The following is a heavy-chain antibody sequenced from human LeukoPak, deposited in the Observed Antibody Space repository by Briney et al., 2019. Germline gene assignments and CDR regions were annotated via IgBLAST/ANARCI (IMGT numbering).Heavy chain of an antibody. CDR3: AKAPYLSSGS. Sequence: PSETLSLTCTVSGGSISSGSYYWSWIRQPAGKGLEWIGRIYTSGSTNYNPSLKGRVTISVDTSKNQFSLTLSSITAADTAVYYCAKAPYLSSGSWGQGIMVTVSS. CDR2: IYTSGST. D-gene: IGHD3-22*01. J-gene: IGHJ3*01. CDR1: GGSISSGSYY. V-gene: IGHV4-61*02.